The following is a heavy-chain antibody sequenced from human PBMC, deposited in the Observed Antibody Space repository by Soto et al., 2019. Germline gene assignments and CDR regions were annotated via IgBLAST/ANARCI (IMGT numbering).Heavy chain of an antibody. Sequence: EVQLLESGGGLVQPGGSLRLPCAASGFTLSTYAMSWVRQAPGRGLEWVSTIIGSGDSTYYADSVKGRFTISRDNSKNTLYLQMNSLRAEDTAVYYCAKERSSGWNFDSWGQGTLVTVSS. J-gene: IGHJ4*02. CDR3: AKERSSGWNFDS. CDR2: IIGSGDST. D-gene: IGHD6-19*01. V-gene: IGHV3-23*01. CDR1: GFTLSTYA.